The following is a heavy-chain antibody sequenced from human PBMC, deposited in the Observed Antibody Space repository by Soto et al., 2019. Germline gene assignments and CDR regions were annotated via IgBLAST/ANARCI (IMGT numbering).Heavy chain of an antibody. CDR2: ISSSSSYI. CDR1: GFTFSSYS. J-gene: IGHJ5*02. CDR3: ARLTSLVTYYYDSSGSTP. V-gene: IGHV3-21*01. Sequence: GGSLRLSCAASGFTFSSYSMNWVRQAPGKGLEWVSSISSSSSYIYYADSVKGRFTISRDNAKNSLYLQMNGLRAEDTAVYYCARLTSLVTYYYDSSGSTPWGQGTLVTVSS. D-gene: IGHD3-22*01.